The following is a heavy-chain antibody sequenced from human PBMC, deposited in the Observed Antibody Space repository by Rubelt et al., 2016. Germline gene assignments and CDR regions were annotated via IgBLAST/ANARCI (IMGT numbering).Heavy chain of an antibody. D-gene: IGHD3-9*01. V-gene: IGHV4-34*01. CDR3: ARGVLHFYDIVTGYHYGMDV. J-gene: IGHJ6*02. CDR2: INHSGST. Sequence: WIGEINHSGSTNYNPSLKSRVTISVNTSKNQFYLKLSPVTAAGTAVYYCARGVLHFYDIVTGYHYGMDVWGQGTTVTVSS.